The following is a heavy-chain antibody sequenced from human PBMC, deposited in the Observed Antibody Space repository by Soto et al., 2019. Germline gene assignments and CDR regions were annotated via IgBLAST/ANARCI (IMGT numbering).Heavy chain of an antibody. D-gene: IGHD6-13*01. Sequence: GASVKVSCKASGYTFTSYAMHWVRQAPGQRLEWMGWINAGNGNTKYSQKFQGRVTITRDTSASTAYMELSSLRSEDTAVYYCAMKGSSSWFRGDDYWGQGTLVTVSS. CDR3: AMKGSSSWFRGDDY. CDR2: INAGNGNT. J-gene: IGHJ4*02. V-gene: IGHV1-3*01. CDR1: GYTFTSYA.